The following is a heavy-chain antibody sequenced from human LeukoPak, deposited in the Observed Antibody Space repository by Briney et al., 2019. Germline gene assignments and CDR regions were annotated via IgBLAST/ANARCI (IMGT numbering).Heavy chain of an antibody. J-gene: IGHJ4*02. V-gene: IGHV3-21*01. CDR1: GFAFNSYS. CDR2: ITSSSTYI. Sequence: GGSLRLSCAASGFAFNSYSMNWVRQAPGKGLEWDSLITSSSTYIYYADSVKGRFTISRDNAKNSLYLQMNSLRAEDTAVYFCGRGNIKLDYWGRGPLVTVSS. CDR3: GRGNIKLDY.